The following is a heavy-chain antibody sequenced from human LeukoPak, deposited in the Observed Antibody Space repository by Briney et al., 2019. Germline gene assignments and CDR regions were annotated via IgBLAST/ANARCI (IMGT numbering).Heavy chain of an antibody. CDR2: INHSGNT. D-gene: IGHD2-15*01. J-gene: IGHJ6*03. V-gene: IGHV4-34*01. CDR1: GGSFSGYY. Sequence: SETLSLTCAVYGGSFSGYYWSWIRQPPGKGLEWIGEINHSGNTNYNPSLKSRVTISVDTSKNQFSLKLSSVTAADTAVYYCARSVEGYCRGGSCYYYSYYMDVWGKGTTVTVSS. CDR3: ARSVEGYCRGGSCYYYSYYMDV.